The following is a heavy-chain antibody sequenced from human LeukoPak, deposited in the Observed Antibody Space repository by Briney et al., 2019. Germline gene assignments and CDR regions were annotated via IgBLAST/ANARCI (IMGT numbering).Heavy chain of an antibody. CDR1: GGSFSGYY. Sequence: SETLSLTCAVSGGSFSGYYWSWIRQPPGKGLEWIGYIYHSGSANYNPSLYSRVSISVDTSRNQFSLKLSSVTAADTAVYFCARSSAGSNRYFDYWGQGTLVTVSS. J-gene: IGHJ4*02. D-gene: IGHD5-24*01. CDR3: ARSSAGSNRYFDY. V-gene: IGHV4-59*01. CDR2: IYHSGSA.